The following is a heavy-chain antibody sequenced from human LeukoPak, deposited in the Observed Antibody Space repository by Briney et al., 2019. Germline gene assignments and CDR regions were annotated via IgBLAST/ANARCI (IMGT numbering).Heavy chain of an antibody. Sequence: PSQTLSLTCTVSGGSISSGGYYWSWIRQHPGKGLEWIGYIYYSGSTYYNPSLKSRVTISVDTSKNQFSLKLSSVTAADTAVYYCARVVVATKTKEVYIDYWGQGTLVTVSS. J-gene: IGHJ4*02. V-gene: IGHV4-31*03. CDR3: ARVVVATKTKEVYIDY. D-gene: IGHD5-12*01. CDR2: IYYSGST. CDR1: GGSISSGGYY.